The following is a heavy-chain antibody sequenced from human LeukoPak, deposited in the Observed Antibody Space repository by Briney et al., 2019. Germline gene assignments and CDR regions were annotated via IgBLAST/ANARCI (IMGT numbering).Heavy chain of an antibody. J-gene: IGHJ4*02. Sequence: GGSLRLSCAASGFTFSSYDMPWVRQAPGKGLEWVAIISYDGSNKYYADSVKGRFTISRDNSKNTVYLQMNILRADDTAVYYCAKAGCGGDCYTINYWGQGTLVTVSS. CDR1: GFTFSSYD. V-gene: IGHV3-30*18. CDR3: AKAGCGGDCYTINY. D-gene: IGHD2-21*02. CDR2: ISYDGSNK.